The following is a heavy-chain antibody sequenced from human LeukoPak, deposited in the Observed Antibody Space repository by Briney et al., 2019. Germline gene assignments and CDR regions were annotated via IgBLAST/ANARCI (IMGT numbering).Heavy chain of an antibody. D-gene: IGHD2-21*02. CDR2: ISSSSSYI. CDR1: GFTFSSYS. V-gene: IGHV3-21*04. Sequence: PGGSLRLSCAASGFTFSSYSMNWVRQAPGKGLEWVSSISSSSSYIYYADSVKGRFTISRDNAKNSLYLQMNSLRAEDTAVYYCARVTDCGGDCYTGDYYGMDVWGQGTTVTVSS. CDR3: ARVTDCGGDCYTGDYYGMDV. J-gene: IGHJ6*02.